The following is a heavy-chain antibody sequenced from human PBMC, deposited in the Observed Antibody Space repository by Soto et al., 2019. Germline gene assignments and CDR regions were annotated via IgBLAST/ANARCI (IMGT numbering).Heavy chain of an antibody. CDR3: AKGNTSGWYFFDY. Sequence: EVQVWESGGGLVQPGGSLRLSCEASGFTFSNCAMNWVRQAPGKGLEWVSGISGTGRSTFYADSVKDRFTISRDNSKNIVYLQMSSLRAEDTAAYYCAKGNTSGWYFFDYWGQGTLVTVSS. CDR2: ISGTGRST. D-gene: IGHD6-19*01. J-gene: IGHJ4*02. CDR1: GFTFSNCA. V-gene: IGHV3-23*01.